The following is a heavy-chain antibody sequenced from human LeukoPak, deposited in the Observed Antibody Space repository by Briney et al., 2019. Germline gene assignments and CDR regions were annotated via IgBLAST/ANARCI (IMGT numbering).Heavy chain of an antibody. CDR2: ISGSGDNT. CDR3: AKHRSASWGFDASDI. CDR1: GFTFSSYA. J-gene: IGHJ3*02. Sequence: GGSLRLSCAASGFTFSSYAMYWVRQAPGKGLEWVSAISGSGDNTYYADSVKGRFTISRDNSKNTLYLQMNSLRAEDTAVYYCAKHRSASWGFDASDIWGQGTMVTVSS. V-gene: IGHV3-23*01. D-gene: IGHD2-2*01.